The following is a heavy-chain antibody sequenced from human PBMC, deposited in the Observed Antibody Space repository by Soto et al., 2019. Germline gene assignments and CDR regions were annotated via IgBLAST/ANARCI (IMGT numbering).Heavy chain of an antibody. CDR1: GGTFSSYA. J-gene: IGHJ5*02. V-gene: IGHV1-69*13. CDR3: AREPKVIAARPFGPRVIWFDP. D-gene: IGHD6-6*01. CDR2: IIPIFGTA. Sequence: SVKVSCKASGGTFSSYAISWVRQAPGQGLEWMGRIIPIFGTANYAQKFQGRVTITADESTSTAYMELSSLRSEDTAVYYCAREPKVIAARPFGPRVIWFDPWGQGTLVTVSS.